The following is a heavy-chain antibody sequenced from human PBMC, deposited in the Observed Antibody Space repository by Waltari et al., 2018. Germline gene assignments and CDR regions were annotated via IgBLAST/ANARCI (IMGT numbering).Heavy chain of an antibody. J-gene: IGHJ4*02. CDR1: GASITRGTYF. D-gene: IGHD1-7*01. CDR3: ARDRNYAEFYFDH. V-gene: IGHV4-61*02. CDR2: IYTNGDT. Sequence: QVQLQESGPSLVRPSETLSLTCSVSGASITRGTYFWAWVRQPAKKGLEWSGRIYTNGDTHYNPSLQSRATISVDTSKNQISLNLRSLSAADTAVYYCARDRNYAEFYFDHWGPGILVTVSS.